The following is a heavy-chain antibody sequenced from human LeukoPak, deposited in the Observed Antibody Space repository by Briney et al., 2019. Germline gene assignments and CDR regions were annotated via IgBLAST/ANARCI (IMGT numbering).Heavy chain of an antibody. CDR2: ISSSGSTI. Sequence: GGSLRLSCAASGFTFSDYYMSWIRQAPGKGLEWVSYISSSGSTIYYADSVKGRFTISRDNAKNSLYLQMNSLRAEDTAVYYWARDLLQYPTTDYWGQGTLVTVSS. CDR3: ARDLLQYPTTDY. D-gene: IGHD4-4*01. V-gene: IGHV3-11*01. CDR1: GFTFSDYY. J-gene: IGHJ4*02.